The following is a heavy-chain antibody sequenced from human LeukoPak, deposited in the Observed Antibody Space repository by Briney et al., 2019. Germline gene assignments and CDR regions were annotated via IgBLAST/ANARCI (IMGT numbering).Heavy chain of an antibody. J-gene: IGHJ4*02. CDR3: ARGPDYGDPPFYFDY. CDR1: GFTVSSNY. V-gene: IGHV3-53*01. CDR2: IYSGGST. D-gene: IGHD4-17*01. Sequence: PGGSLRLSCAASGFTVSSNYMSWVRQAPGKGREWVSVIYSGGSTYYADSVKGRFTISRDNSKNTLYLQMNSPRAEDTAVYYCARGPDYGDPPFYFDYWGQGTLVTVSS.